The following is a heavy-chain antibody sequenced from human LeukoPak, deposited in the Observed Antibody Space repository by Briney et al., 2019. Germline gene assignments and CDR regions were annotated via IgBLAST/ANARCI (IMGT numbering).Heavy chain of an antibody. Sequence: PSETLSLTCTVSGGSISSYYWSWIRQPPGKGLEWIGYIYYSGSTYYNPSLKSRVTISVDTSKNQFSLKLSSVTAADTAVYYCARDTYYYDSSGYPRPGYFDYWGQGTLVTVSS. CDR1: GGSISSYY. J-gene: IGHJ4*02. CDR3: ARDTYYYDSSGYPRPGYFDY. V-gene: IGHV4-59*12. CDR2: IYYSGST. D-gene: IGHD3-22*01.